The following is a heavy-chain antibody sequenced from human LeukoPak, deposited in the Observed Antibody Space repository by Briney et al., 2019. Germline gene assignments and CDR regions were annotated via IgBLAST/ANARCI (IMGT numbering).Heavy chain of an antibody. Sequence: SETLSLTCAVYGGSFSGYYWSWIRQPPGKGLEWIGEINHCESTNYNPSLKSRVTLSVDTSKNQFSLKLSSVTAADTAVYYCARHGGSYRHLDYWGQGTLVTVSS. CDR1: GGSFSGYY. V-gene: IGHV4-34*01. J-gene: IGHJ4*02. D-gene: IGHD1-26*01. CDR3: ARHGGSYRHLDY. CDR2: INHCEST.